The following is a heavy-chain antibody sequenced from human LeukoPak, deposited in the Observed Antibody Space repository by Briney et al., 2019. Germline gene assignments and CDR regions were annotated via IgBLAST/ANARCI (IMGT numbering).Heavy chain of an antibody. CDR1: GYTFTAYY. V-gene: IGHV1-2*02. D-gene: IGHD2-15*01. Sequence: ASVKVSCKASGYTFTAYYMHWVRQAPGQGLEWMGWINPNSGGTNYAQKFQGRVTMTRDTSISTAYMELSRLRSDDTAVYYCARAELSPSMVVAATLAYWGQGTLVTVSS. CDR2: INPNSGGT. J-gene: IGHJ4*02. CDR3: ARAELSPSMVVAATLAY.